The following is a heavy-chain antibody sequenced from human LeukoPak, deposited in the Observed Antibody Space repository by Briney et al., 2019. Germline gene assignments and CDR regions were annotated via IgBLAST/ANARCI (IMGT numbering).Heavy chain of an antibody. Sequence: GASVKVSCKASGYTFTSYDINWVRQATGQGLEWMGWMNPNSGNTGYAQKFQGRVTITRNTSISTAYMELSSLRSEDTAVCYCARAFTIRGYSLSRWGQGTLVTVSS. CDR2: MNPNSGNT. J-gene: IGHJ4*02. CDR3: ARAFTIRGYSLSR. V-gene: IGHV1-8*03. CDR1: GYTFTSYD. D-gene: IGHD5-18*01.